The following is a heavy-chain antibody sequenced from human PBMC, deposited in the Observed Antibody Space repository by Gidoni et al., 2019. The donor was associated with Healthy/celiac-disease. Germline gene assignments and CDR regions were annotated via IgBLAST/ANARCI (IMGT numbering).Heavy chain of an antibody. J-gene: IGHJ6*02. V-gene: IGHV1-2*04. Sequence: QVQLVQPGAEVKKPGASVKVSCKASGYTFTGYYMHWVRQAPGQGLEWMGWINPNSGGTNYAQKFQGWVTMTRDTSISTAYMELSRLRSDDTAVYYCAREVTEGNGSGTTHYYYYGMDVWGQGTTVTVSS. CDR3: AREVTEGNGSGTTHYYYYGMDV. D-gene: IGHD3-10*01. CDR1: GYTFTGYY. CDR2: INPNSGGT.